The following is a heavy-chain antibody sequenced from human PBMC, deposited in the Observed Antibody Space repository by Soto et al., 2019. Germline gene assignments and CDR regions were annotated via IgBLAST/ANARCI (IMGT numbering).Heavy chain of an antibody. D-gene: IGHD6-13*01. CDR2: ISYSGTT. CDR1: GGSITNYY. J-gene: IGHJ5*02. Sequence: QVQLQESGPGLVKPSETLSLTCTVSGGSITNYYWTWIRQPPGKGLEGIGYISYSGTTKYNPSLKSRVTIFVDTSNNQFALRLTSVTAADAAVYYCARGAEAGIVGWLDPWGQGTLVTVSS. V-gene: IGHV4-59*01. CDR3: ARGAEAGIVGWLDP.